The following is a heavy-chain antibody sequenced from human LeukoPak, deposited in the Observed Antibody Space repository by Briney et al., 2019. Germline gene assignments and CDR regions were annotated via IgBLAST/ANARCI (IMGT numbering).Heavy chain of an antibody. Sequence: ASVKVSGKASGYTFTSYYMHWVRQAPGQGLEWMGIINPSGGSTSYAQKFQGRVTMTRDTSTSTVYMELSSLRSEDTAVYYCARAHSSYYDFWSGKIGGDYWGQGTLVTVSS. D-gene: IGHD3-3*01. CDR2: INPSGGST. J-gene: IGHJ4*02. V-gene: IGHV1-46*01. CDR1: GYTFTSYY. CDR3: ARAHSSYYDFWSGKIGGDY.